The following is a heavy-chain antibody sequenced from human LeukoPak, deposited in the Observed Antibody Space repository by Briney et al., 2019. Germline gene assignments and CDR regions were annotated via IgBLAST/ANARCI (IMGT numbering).Heavy chain of an antibody. CDR1: GGSISSYY. D-gene: IGHD3-3*01. J-gene: IGHJ4*02. CDR3: ATRYDFWSGLSY. Sequence: NPSETLSLTCTVSGGSISSYYWSWIRQPPXXXLEWIGYIYYSGSTNYNPSLKSRVTISVDTSKNQFSLKLSSVTAADTAVYYCATRYDFWSGLSYWGQGTLVTVSS. V-gene: IGHV4-59*08. CDR2: IYYSGST.